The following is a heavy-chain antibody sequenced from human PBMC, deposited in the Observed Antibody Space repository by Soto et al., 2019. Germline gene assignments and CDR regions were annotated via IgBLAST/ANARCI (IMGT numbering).Heavy chain of an antibody. CDR2: INPNSGGT. Sequence: ASVKVSCTASGYTFTGYYMHWVRQAPGQGLEWMGWINPNSGGTNYAQKFQGWVTMTRDTSISTAYMELSRLRSDDTAVYYCARSLELLRWFDPWGQGTLVTVSS. J-gene: IGHJ5*02. D-gene: IGHD1-7*01. CDR3: ARSLELLRWFDP. V-gene: IGHV1-2*04. CDR1: GYTFTGYY.